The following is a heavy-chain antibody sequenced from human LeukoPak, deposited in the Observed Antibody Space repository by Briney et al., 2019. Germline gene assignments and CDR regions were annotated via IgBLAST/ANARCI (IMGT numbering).Heavy chain of an antibody. D-gene: IGHD4-17*01. V-gene: IGHV4-34*01. Sequence: PSETPSLTCAVYGGSFSGYYWSWIRQPPGKGLEWIGEINHSGNTNYNPSLKSRVTILVDTSKNQFSLKLNSVTAADTAVYYCASPIYGDYTENGFDIWGQGTMVTVSS. CDR1: GGSFSGYY. CDR3: ASPIYGDYTENGFDI. J-gene: IGHJ3*02. CDR2: INHSGNT.